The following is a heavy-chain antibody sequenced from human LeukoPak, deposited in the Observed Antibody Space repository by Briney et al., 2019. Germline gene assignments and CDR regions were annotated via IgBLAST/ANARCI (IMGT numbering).Heavy chain of an antibody. CDR3: AKGYDYGANTRVPKYNWFDP. Sequence: GGSLRLSCAASGFTFTTCAMHWVRQAPGKGLEWVAYIRYDGNNKNYADSVKGRFTISIDNSKDMLYLQMNSLRPEDTAVYYCAKGYDYGANTRVPKYNWFDPWGQGTLVTVSS. J-gene: IGHJ5*02. CDR2: IRYDGNNK. V-gene: IGHV3-30*02. CDR1: GFTFTTCA. D-gene: IGHD4-23*01.